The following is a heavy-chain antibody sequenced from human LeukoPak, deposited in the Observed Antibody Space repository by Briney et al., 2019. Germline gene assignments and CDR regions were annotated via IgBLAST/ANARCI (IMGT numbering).Heavy chain of an antibody. V-gene: IGHV3-21*01. CDR1: GFTFSSYS. D-gene: IGHD2-2*01. CDR2: ISSSSSYI. Sequence: GGSLRLSCAASGFTFSSYSMNWVRQAPGKGLEWVSSISSSSSYIYYADSVKGRFTISRDNAKNSLYLQMNSLRAEDTAVYYCARSYCSSTSCYASGYFDYWGQGTLVTVSS. J-gene: IGHJ4*02. CDR3: ARSYCSSTSCYASGYFDY.